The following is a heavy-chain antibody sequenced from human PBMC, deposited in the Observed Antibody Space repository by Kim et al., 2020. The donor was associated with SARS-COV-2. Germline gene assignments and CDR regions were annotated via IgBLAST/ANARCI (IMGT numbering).Heavy chain of an antibody. Sequence: SETLSLICAVYGGSFSGYYWSWIRQPPGKGLEWIGEINHSGSTNYNPSLKSRVTISVDTSKNQFSLKLSSVTAADTAVYYCARGRATAVLRFLEWLPHW. D-gene: IGHD3-3*01. V-gene: IGHV4-34*01. CDR3: ARGRATAVLRFLEWLPHW. J-gene: IGHJ5*01. CDR1: GGSFSGYY. CDR2: INHSGST.